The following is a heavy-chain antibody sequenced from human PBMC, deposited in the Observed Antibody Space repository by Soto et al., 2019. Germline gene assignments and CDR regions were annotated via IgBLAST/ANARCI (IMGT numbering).Heavy chain of an antibody. CDR2: IYYSGTT. CDR1: GGSISSRSYY. J-gene: IGHJ5*01. V-gene: IGHV4-39*01. CDR3: ARQNGSFRSWFDS. Sequence: SETLSLTCTVSGGSISSRSYYWGWIPQPPGKGLEWIGGIYYSGTTFYSPSLKSRVIISVDTSKNQFSLKLTSVTAADTAMYYCARQNGSFRSWFDSWGQGTLVTVS. D-gene: IGHD3-10*01.